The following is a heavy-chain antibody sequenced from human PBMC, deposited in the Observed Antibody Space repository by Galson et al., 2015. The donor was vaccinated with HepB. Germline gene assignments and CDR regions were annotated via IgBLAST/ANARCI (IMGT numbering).Heavy chain of an antibody. V-gene: IGHV7-4-1*02. CDR3: ATLPTAAAIDAFDI. CDR1: GYTFTSYA. D-gene: IGHD6-13*01. J-gene: IGHJ3*02. Sequence: SVKVSCKASGYTFTSYAMNWVRQAPGQGLEWMGWINTNTGNPTYAQGFTGRFVFSLDTSVSTAYLQISSLKAEDTAVYYCATLPTAAAIDAFDIWGQGTMVTVSS. CDR2: INTNTGNP.